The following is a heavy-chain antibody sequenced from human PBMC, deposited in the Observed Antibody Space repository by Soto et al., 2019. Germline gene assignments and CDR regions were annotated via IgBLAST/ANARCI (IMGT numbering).Heavy chain of an antibody. CDR3: ARDGQWELLIFDY. V-gene: IGHV1-3*01. Sequence: GASVKVSCKASGYTFTSYAMHWVRQAPGQRLEWMGWINAGNGNTKYSQKFQGRVTITRDTSASTACMELSSLRSEDTAVYYCARDGQWELLIFDYWGQGTLVTVSS. CDR1: GYTFTSYA. CDR2: INAGNGNT. D-gene: IGHD1-26*01. J-gene: IGHJ4*02.